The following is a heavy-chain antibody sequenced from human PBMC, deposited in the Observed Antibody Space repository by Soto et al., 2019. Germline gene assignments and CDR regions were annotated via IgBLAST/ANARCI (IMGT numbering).Heavy chain of an antibody. Sequence: GGSLRLSCAASGFTFSSYAMSWVRQAPGKGLEWVSAISGSGGSTYYADSVKGRFTISRDNSKNTLYLQMNSLRAEDTAVYYCAKDPANPYNWNYQGAFDPWGQGTLVTVSS. CDR2: ISGSGGST. CDR3: AKDPANPYNWNYQGAFDP. V-gene: IGHV3-23*01. CDR1: GFTFSSYA. D-gene: IGHD1-7*01. J-gene: IGHJ5*02.